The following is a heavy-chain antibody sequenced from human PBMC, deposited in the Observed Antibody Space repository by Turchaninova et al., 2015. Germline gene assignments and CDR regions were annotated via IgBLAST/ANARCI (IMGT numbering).Heavy chain of an antibody. D-gene: IGHD3-10*01. J-gene: IGHJ4*02. CDR1: GGSISSGGYY. Sequence: QVQLQESGPGLVKPSQTLSLTCTVAGGSISSGGYYWSWIRQHQGKGREWIGYIYFSGSTYYNRSLKRRLHISLDTSKNLFSLKLGAVTAADTAIYDCAGEWGGKGGDIYWGQGTLVTVSS. V-gene: IGHV4-31*03. CDR2: IYFSGST. CDR3: AGEWGGKGGDIY.